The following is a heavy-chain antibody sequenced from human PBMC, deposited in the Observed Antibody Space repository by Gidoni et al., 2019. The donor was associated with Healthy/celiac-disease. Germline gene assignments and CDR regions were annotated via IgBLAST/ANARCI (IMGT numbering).Heavy chain of an antibody. CDR1: GFPFDDYA. CDR2: ISGDGGST. J-gene: IGHJ6*02. CDR3: AKDMAVTYHENYYYYGMDV. V-gene: IGHV3-43*02. D-gene: IGHD2-21*02. Sequence: EVQLVESGGGVVQPGGSLRLSCAASGFPFDDYAMHWVRQAPGKGLEWVSLISGDGGSTYYADSVKGRFTISRDNSKNSLYLQMNSLRTEDTALYYCAKDMAVTYHENYYYYGMDVWGQGTTVTVSS.